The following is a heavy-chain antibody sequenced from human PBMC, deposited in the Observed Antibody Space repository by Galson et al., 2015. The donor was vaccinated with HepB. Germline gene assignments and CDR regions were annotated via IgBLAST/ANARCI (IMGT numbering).Heavy chain of an antibody. J-gene: IGHJ4*02. CDR2: ISSSSSYT. V-gene: IGHV3-11*03. CDR1: GFTFSDYY. CDR3: ARNAPTYYFDY. Sequence: SLRLSCAASGFTFSDYYMSWIRQAPGKGLEWVSYISSSSSYTNYADSVKGRFTISRDNAKNSLYLQMNSLRAEDTAVYYCARNAPTYYFDYWGQGTLVTVSS.